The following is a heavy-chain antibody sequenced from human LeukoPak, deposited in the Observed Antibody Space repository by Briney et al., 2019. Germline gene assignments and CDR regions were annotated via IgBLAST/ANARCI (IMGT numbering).Heavy chain of an antibody. CDR2: ISGSGGST. V-gene: IGHV3-23*01. J-gene: IGHJ3*02. CDR1: GFSFSRYG. D-gene: IGHD1-26*01. CDR3: AKGGGSYSGFDI. Sequence: PGGSLRLSCAASGFSFSRYGMSWTRHAPGKGLEWVSAISGSGGSTFYADSVKGRFTISRDNSNNTFYLEMNSLRAEDTAVYYCAKGGGSYSGFDIWGHGTMVTVS.